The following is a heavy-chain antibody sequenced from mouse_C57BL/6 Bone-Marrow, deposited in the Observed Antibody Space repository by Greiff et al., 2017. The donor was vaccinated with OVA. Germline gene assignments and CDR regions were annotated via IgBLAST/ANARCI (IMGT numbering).Heavy chain of an antibody. V-gene: IGHV1-53*01. CDR2: INPSNGGT. J-gene: IGHJ1*03. CDR1: GYTFTSYW. D-gene: IGHD2-5*01. Sequence: QVQLQQPGTELVKPGASVKLSCKASGYTFTSYWMHWVKQRPGQGLEWIGNINPSNGGTNYNEKFKSKATLTVDKSSSTAYMQLSSLTSEDSAVYYCARLGYSNLRWYFDVWGTGTTVTVSS. CDR3: ARLGYSNLRWYFDV.